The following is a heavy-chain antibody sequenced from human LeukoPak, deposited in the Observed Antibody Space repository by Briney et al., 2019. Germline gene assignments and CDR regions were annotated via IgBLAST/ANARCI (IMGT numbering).Heavy chain of an antibody. CDR3: ARAMIVVIITTPGYFDL. CDR1: GGSFSGYY. J-gene: IGHJ2*01. Sequence: PSETLSFTCAVYGGSFSGYYWSWIRQPPGKGLEWIGEINHSGSTNYNPSLKSRVTISIDTSKNQFSLKLSSVTAADTAVYYCARAMIVVIITTPGYFDLWGRGTLVTVSS. D-gene: IGHD3-22*01. V-gene: IGHV4-34*01. CDR2: INHSGST.